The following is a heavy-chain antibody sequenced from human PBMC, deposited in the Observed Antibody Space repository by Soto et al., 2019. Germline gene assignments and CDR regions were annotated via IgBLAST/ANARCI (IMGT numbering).Heavy chain of an antibody. CDR3: AAEEYYYDSSYSGGVAY. Sequence: QMQLVQSGPEVKKPGTSVKVSCRASGFTFTSSATQWVRQARGQRLEWIGWIVVGSGNTNYAQKFQERVTITRDMSTSTAYMEPSSLRSEDTAVYYCAAEEYYYDSSYSGGVAYWGQGTLVTVSS. V-gene: IGHV1-58*02. CDR2: IVVGSGNT. CDR1: GFTFTSSA. D-gene: IGHD3-22*01. J-gene: IGHJ4*02.